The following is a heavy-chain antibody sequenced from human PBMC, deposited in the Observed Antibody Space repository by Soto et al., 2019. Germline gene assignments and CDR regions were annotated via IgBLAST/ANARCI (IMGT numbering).Heavy chain of an antibody. J-gene: IGHJ3*02. V-gene: IGHV4-59*08. CDR2: IYYSGST. Sequence: QVQLQESGPGLVKPSETLSLTCTVSGGSISSYYWNWIRQPPGKGLEWIGDIYYSGSTNYNPSLKSRVTISVDTSKNQFSLKLSSVTAADTAVYFCARRYGLSAFDIWGQGTMVTVSS. CDR1: GGSISSYY. CDR3: ARRYGLSAFDI. D-gene: IGHD3-10*01.